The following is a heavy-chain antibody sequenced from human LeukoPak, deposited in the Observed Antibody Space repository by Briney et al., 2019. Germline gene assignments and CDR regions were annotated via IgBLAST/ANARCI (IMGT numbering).Heavy chain of an antibody. J-gene: IGHJ4*02. CDR1: GFTFSSYW. Sequence: GGSLRLSCAASGFTFSSYWMHWVRQAPGKGRVWASRINSDGSSTSYADSVKGRFTISRDNAKNTLYLQMNSLRAEDTAVYYCARDEYYYDSSGYAIFDYWGQGTLVTVSS. CDR2: INSDGSST. V-gene: IGHV3-74*01. D-gene: IGHD3-22*01. CDR3: ARDEYYYDSSGYAIFDY.